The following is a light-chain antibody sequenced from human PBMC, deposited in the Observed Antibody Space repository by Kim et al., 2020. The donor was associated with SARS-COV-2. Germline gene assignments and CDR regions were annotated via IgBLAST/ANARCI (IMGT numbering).Light chain of an antibody. J-gene: IGLJ3*02. CDR3: QVWEGRDDYAV. V-gene: IGLV3-21*01. CDR1: NIGGKS. Sequence: SYELTQPPSVSAAPGKTATITCGGNNIGGKSVQWYQQKSGQAPVLVIYYDSARPSGIPDRSSGSNSGNTATLTISGVEAGDEADYYCQVWEGRDDYAVFG. CDR2: YDS.